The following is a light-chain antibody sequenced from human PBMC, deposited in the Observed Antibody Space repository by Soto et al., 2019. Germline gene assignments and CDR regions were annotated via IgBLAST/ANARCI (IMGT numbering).Light chain of an antibody. J-gene: IGKJ3*01. Sequence: EIVLTQSPGTLSLSPGERATLSCRAIQSVSDNHLSWYQQNPGQAPRLRIYGVSSRVTCIPARVICSGSGTAFTLTISRLETEDFAVYDCTRYGSSPPLTFGPGTEVDIK. CDR1: QSVSDNH. V-gene: IGKV3-20*01. CDR3: TRYGSSPPLT. CDR2: GVS.